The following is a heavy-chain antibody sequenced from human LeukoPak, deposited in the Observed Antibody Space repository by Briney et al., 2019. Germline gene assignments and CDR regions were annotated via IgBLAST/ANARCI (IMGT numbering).Heavy chain of an antibody. CDR1: GFTFGDYA. V-gene: IGHV3-49*03. Sequence: GGSLRLSCTASGFTFGDYAMSWFRQGPGKGLEWVGFIRSKAYGGTTEYAASVKGRFTISRDDSKSIAYLQMNSLKTEDTAVYYCTRNYYYDSSGYGGYWGQGTLVTVSS. CDR3: TRNYYYDSSGYGGY. CDR2: IRSKAYGGTT. D-gene: IGHD3-22*01. J-gene: IGHJ4*02.